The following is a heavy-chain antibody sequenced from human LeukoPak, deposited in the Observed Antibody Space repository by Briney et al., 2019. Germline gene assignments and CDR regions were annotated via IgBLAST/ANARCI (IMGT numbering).Heavy chain of an antibody. D-gene: IGHD1-7*01. CDR1: GFTFSRYN. CDR2: ISTSSSYI. V-gene: IGHV3-21*01. J-gene: IGHJ6*03. CDR3: ARGNSDQTFVGGVYMDV. Sequence: GGSLRLSCAASGFTFSRYNMDWVRQAPGKGLEWVSSISTSSSYIYYADSVKGRFTISRDNAKKSVYLQMNSLRAEDTAVYYCARGNSDQTFVGGVYMDVWGKGTTVTISS.